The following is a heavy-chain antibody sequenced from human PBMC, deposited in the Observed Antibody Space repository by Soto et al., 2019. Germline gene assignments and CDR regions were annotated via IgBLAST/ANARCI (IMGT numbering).Heavy chain of an antibody. CDR3: AKGGAVLLDPFDV. J-gene: IGHJ3*01. CDR2: VTSSASST. CDR1: GFTFSSFA. V-gene: IGHV3-23*01. D-gene: IGHD1-26*01. Sequence: GQLLESGGGMVQPGGSLRLSCAASGFTFSSFAMNWVHLPPGRGLEWVAAVTSSASSTHYADSVKGRFTISRDNSKNTLYLQMNSLRADDTAVYYCAKGGAVLLDPFDVWGQGTMVTVSS.